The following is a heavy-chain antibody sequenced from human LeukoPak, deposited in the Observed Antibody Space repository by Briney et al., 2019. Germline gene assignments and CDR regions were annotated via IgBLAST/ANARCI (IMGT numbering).Heavy chain of an antibody. J-gene: IGHJ4*02. CDR1: GFTFGDYG. CDR2: INWNGGST. CDR3: ARGRDYAYFDY. Sequence: GGSLRLSCAASGFTFGDYGMSWVRQAPGKGLEWVSGINWNGGSTGYADSVKGRFTISRDNAKNSLYLQMNSLRAEDTALYYCARGRDYAYFDYWGQGTLVTVSS. V-gene: IGHV3-20*04. D-gene: IGHD4/OR15-4a*01.